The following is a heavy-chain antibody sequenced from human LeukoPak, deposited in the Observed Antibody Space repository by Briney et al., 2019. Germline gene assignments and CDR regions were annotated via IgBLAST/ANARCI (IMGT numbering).Heavy chain of an antibody. D-gene: IGHD3-10*01. V-gene: IGHV1-69*06. CDR1: GGTFSSYA. Sequence: ASVKVSCKASGGTFSSYAISWVRQAPGQGLEWMGGIIPIFGTANYAQKFQGRVTITADKSTSTAYMELSSLRSEDTAVYYCARGGRRVGGVIIGFDYWGQGTLVTVSS. CDR3: ARGGRRVGGVIIGFDY. J-gene: IGHJ4*02. CDR2: IIPIFGTA.